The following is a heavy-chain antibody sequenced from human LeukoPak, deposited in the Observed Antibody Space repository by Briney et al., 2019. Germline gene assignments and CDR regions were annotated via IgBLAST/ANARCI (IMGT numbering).Heavy chain of an antibody. J-gene: IGHJ4*02. CDR2: VYYTGGT. CDR3: ARGSIYDFDS. D-gene: IGHD3-3*02. V-gene: IGHV4-59*11. Sequence: SETLSPTCTVSGGSINSHYWHWIRQPPGTRLEWIGYVYYTGGTNYKSSLESRVTISVATSKKRFSLRLTSVTAADTALYYCARGSIYDFDSWGQGTLVSVSS. CDR1: GGSINSHY.